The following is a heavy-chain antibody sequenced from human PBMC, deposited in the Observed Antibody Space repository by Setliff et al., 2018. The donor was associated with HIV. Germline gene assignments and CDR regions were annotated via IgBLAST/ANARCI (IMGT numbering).Heavy chain of an antibody. CDR3: ARDTLTMVRGVMFVPTESYLGMDV. CDR2: VFYSGNT. CDR1: GGSISSSNYY. D-gene: IGHD3-10*01. Sequence: PSETLSLTCTVSGGSISSSNYYWGWIRQSPGKGLEWIGSVFYSGNTYYNPSLKTRVTISVNTYKNQFSLTLRSVTAADTAVYYGARDTLTMVRGVMFVPTESYLGMDVWGQGITVTVSS. V-gene: IGHV4-39*07. J-gene: IGHJ6*02.